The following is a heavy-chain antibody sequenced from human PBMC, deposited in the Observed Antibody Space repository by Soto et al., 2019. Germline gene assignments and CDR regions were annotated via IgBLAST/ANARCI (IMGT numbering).Heavy chain of an antibody. V-gene: IGHV3-7*03. CDR1: GFNFRSFF. CDR2: INQDGSEK. J-gene: IGHJ4*02. Sequence: EVHLVESGGGLVQPGGSLRLSCAASGFNFRSFFMTWVRQAPGKGLEWVANINQDGSEKYYLDSVRGRFTISRDNAKNSLSLQMNSLGAEDTAVYYCTRITIAAGGSAFDYWGQGTLVTVSS. D-gene: IGHD6-13*01. CDR3: TRITIAAGGSAFDY.